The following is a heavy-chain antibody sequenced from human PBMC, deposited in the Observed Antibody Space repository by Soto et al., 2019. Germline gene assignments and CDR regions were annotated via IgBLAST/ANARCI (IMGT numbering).Heavy chain of an antibody. V-gene: IGHV3-30*18. D-gene: IGHD4-17*01. Sequence: QVQLVESGGGVVQPGRSLRLSCAASGFIFSSYGMHWVRQAPGKGLEWVAVTSYDGSTKYYADSVKGRFTISRDNSENSLDLELNSLRPEDTAVYYCAKDMSDYVNYPILDYWGRGTLVTVSS. J-gene: IGHJ4*02. CDR3: AKDMSDYVNYPILDY. CDR1: GFIFSSYG. CDR2: TSYDGSTK.